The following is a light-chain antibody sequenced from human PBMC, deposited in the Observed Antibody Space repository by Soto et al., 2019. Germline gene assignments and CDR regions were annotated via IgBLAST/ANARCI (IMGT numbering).Light chain of an antibody. CDR2: DAS. V-gene: IGKV1-33*01. Sequence: DIQMTQSPSSLSASVGDRVTITCQASHDIKKYLNWYQQKAHKVPKLLIHDASTLATGVPSRFTGSGSGTDFTLTIISLQPEDVATYYCQQFDDLPLTFGGGTKVDI. CDR3: QQFDDLPLT. CDR1: HDIKKY. J-gene: IGKJ4*01.